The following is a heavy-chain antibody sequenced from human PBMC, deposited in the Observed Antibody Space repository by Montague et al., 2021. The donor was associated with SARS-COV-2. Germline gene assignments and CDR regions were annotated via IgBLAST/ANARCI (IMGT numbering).Heavy chain of an antibody. CDR3: ARVEAIWFGEFLAQGGEYFQP. V-gene: IGHV1-18*04. Sequence: SVKVSCKASGYPFTTYGITWVRQAPGQGLEWIGWISTYNGDTNSAQKLQGRVTMTTDTSTSTTYMELRSLRSDDTAVYYCARVEAIWFGEFLAQGGEYFQPGGQGTLVTVSS. CDR1: GYPFTTYG. D-gene: IGHD3-10*01. J-gene: IGHJ1*01. CDR2: ISTYNGDT.